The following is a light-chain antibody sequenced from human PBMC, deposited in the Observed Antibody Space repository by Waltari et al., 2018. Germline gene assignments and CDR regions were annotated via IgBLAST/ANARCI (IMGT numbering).Light chain of an antibody. J-gene: IGKJ1*01. CDR3: QQYYSTPQT. V-gene: IGKV4-1*01. CDR2: WAS. CDR1: QSVLYSSNNKNY. Sequence: DIVMTQSPDSLAVSLGERATSNCKSSQSVLYSSNNKNYLAWYQQKPGKPPKLLIYWASTRESGVPDRFSGSGSGTDFTLTISSLQAEDVAVYYCQQYYSTPQTFGQGTKVEIK.